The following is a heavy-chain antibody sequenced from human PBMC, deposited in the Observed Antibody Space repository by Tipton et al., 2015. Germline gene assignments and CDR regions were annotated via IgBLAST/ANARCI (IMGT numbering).Heavy chain of an antibody. Sequence: TLSLTCTVSGDSISGGTEYWGWIRQAPGKTLEWIASSFYTGITFYNPSLQSRVTISVDTSKNQFSLKLTSVNAADTAVYYCARGGNNWFDPWGQGTLVTVSS. CDR3: ARGGNNWFDP. CDR2: SFYTGIT. CDR1: GDSISGGTEY. D-gene: IGHD2-15*01. V-gene: IGHV4-39*07. J-gene: IGHJ5*02.